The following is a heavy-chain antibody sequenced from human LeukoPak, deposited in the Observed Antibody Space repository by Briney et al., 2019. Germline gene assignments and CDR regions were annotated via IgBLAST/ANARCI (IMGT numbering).Heavy chain of an antibody. J-gene: IGHJ4*02. Sequence: SETLSLTCTVSGGSISNYYWSWIRQSPEKGLEWIGYIYYSGSTNYNPSLKSRVTISLDMSKNQFSLKLTSVTPADTAVYYCARDGEYCGDDCYSGLSNWGQGTLVTVSS. V-gene: IGHV4-59*01. CDR2: IYYSGST. D-gene: IGHD2-21*02. CDR3: ARDGEYCGDDCYSGLSN. CDR1: GGSISNYY.